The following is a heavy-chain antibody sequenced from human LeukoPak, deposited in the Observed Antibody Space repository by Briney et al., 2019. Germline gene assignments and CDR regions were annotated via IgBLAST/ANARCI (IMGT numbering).Heavy chain of an antibody. CDR3: ARAGGYCGRISCPYYFDY. CDR2: MNGGNGNT. J-gene: IGHJ4*02. Sequence: ASVKVSCKASGYIFTDYAIHWLRQAPGQRPEWMGWMNGGNGNTKYSQKFQGRITLIRDTSAATAYMELSSLRSEDTAVYYCARAGGYCGRISCPYYFDYWGQGSLVAVSS. CDR1: GYIFTDYA. D-gene: IGHD2-15*01. V-gene: IGHV1-3*01.